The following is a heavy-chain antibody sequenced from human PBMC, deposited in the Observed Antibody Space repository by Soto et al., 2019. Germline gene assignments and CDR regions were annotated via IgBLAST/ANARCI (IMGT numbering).Heavy chain of an antibody. D-gene: IGHD3-10*01. CDR2: INHSGST. CDR3: ARGLPWGYGSGTYYLDY. Sequence: QVQLQQWGAGLLKPSETLSLTCTVYGVSFSVYYWSWIRQPPGKGLEWIGEINHSGSTNYNPSLKSRVTISVDTSKNQFSLKLSSVTAADTAVYYCARGLPWGYGSGTYYLDYWGQGTLLTVSS. CDR1: GVSFSVYY. J-gene: IGHJ4*02. V-gene: IGHV4-34*01.